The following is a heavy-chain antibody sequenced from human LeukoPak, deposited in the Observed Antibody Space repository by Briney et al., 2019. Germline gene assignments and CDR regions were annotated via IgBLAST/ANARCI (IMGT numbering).Heavy chain of an antibody. CDR3: ASFVGATYNWFDP. CDR1: GYTFTGYY. CDR2: MNPNSGNT. V-gene: IGHV1-8*02. Sequence: GASVKVSCKASGYTFTGYYMHWVRQATGQGLEWMGWMNPNSGNTGYAQKFQGRVTMTRNTSISTAYMELSSLRSEDTAVYYCASFVGATYNWFDPWGQGTLVTVSS. J-gene: IGHJ5*02. D-gene: IGHD1-26*01.